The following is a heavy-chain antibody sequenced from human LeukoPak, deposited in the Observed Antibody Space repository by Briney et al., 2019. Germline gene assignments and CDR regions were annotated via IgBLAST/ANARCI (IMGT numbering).Heavy chain of an antibody. Sequence: GGSLRLSCAASGFTFSSYGMHWVRQAPGKGLEWVAVIWYDGSNKYYADSVRGRFTISRDNSKNTLYLQMNSLRAEDTAVYYCASWPGSYPNTYYYYGMDVWGQGTTVTVS. V-gene: IGHV3-33*01. CDR2: IWYDGSNK. CDR3: ASWPGSYPNTYYYYGMDV. J-gene: IGHJ6*02. D-gene: IGHD3-10*01. CDR1: GFTFSSYG.